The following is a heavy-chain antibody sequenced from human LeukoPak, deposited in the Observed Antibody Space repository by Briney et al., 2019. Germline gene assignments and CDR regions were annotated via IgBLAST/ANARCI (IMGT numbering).Heavy chain of an antibody. CDR2: ISAYNGNT. J-gene: IGHJ6*02. V-gene: IGHV1-18*01. CDR1: GYTFTSYG. D-gene: IGHD2-2*02. CDR3: ARDLVVVPAAILDYYYGMDV. Sequence: ASVTVSCKASGYTFTSYGISWVRQAPGQGLEWMGWISAYNGNTNYAQKLQGRVTMTTDTSTSTAYMELRSLRSDDTAVYYCARDLVVVPAAILDYYYGMDVWGQGTTVTVSS.